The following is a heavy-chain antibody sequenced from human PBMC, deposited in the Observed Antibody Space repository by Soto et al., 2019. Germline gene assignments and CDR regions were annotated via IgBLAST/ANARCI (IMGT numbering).Heavy chain of an antibody. CDR2: LYWDEDK. Sequence: QITLKESGPTLVKPTQTLTLTCTFSGFSLSTTRVGVGWIRQPPGEALEWLALLYWDEDKLYNPSLKRRLTITKDTSKNQVVLTLTNMDPVDTATYYCAHSKTSGMRYYFDYWGQGTLVTVSS. CDR1: GFSLSTTRVG. J-gene: IGHJ4*02. V-gene: IGHV2-5*02. CDR3: AHSKTSGMRYYFDY.